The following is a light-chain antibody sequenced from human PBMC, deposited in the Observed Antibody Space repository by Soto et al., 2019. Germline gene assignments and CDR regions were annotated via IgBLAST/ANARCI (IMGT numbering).Light chain of an antibody. CDR3: QHANSFPYT. Sequence: DIQMTQSPSSVSASVGDRVTITCRASQDISSWLAWYQQKPGKAPNLLIYAASSLQSGVPPRFSGSGSGTDFTLTISSLQPEDFATYYCQHANSFPYTFGQGTKLEIK. CDR2: AAS. CDR1: QDISSW. J-gene: IGKJ2*01. V-gene: IGKV1D-12*01.